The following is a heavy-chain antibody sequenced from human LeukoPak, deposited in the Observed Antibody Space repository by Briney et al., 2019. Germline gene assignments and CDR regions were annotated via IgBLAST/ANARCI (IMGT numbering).Heavy chain of an antibody. D-gene: IGHD6-13*01. J-gene: IGHJ5*02. CDR2: ITQDGSEK. CDR1: GFTVSSNY. Sequence: SGGSLRLSCAASGFTVSSNYMTWVPQAPGKRLQCIANITQDGSEKSHVDSVKGRITISRDNAKNSLHLQMDSLRAEDTAVYYCARAESTGWYPNWFDTWGQGILVTVSS. V-gene: IGHV3-7*03. CDR3: ARAESTGWYPNWFDT.